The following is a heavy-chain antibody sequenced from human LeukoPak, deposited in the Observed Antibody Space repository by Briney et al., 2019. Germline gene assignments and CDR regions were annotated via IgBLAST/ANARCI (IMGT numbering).Heavy chain of an antibody. CDR1: GFTFTSYD. V-gene: IGHV1-8*01. J-gene: IGHJ6*02. CDR3: ARGPTLVRGVIMPDSVGGMDV. CDR2: MNPNSGNT. D-gene: IGHD3-10*01. Sequence: ASVKVSCKASGFTFTSYDINWVRQAPEQGLEWMGWMNPNSGNTRYAQKVQGRITMTRDTSISTAYMELSSLRSEDTAVYYCARGPTLVRGVIMPDSVGGMDVWGQGTTVTVSS.